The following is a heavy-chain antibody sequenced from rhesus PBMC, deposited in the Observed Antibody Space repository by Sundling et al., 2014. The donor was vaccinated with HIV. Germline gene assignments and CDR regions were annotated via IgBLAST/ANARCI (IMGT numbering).Heavy chain of an antibody. CDR2: IYGGSTTT. J-gene: IGHJ4*01. Sequence: QVQLQESGPGVVKPSETLSLTCAVSGGSISDSYRWSWIRQPPGKGLEWIGYIYGGSTTTKYNPSLKSRVVISIDTSKNQLSLKLSSVTAADTAVYFCARRLRYFDYWGQGVLVTVSS. CDR3: ARRLRYFDY. V-gene: IGHV4S10*01. CDR1: GGSISDSYR.